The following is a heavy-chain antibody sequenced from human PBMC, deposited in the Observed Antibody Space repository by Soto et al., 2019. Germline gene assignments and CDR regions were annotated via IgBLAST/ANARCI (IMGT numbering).Heavy chain of an antibody. CDR1: GGSVTSGNYY. J-gene: IGHJ4*02. Sequence: ETLSPTCTVSGGSVTSGNYYWGWIRQHPGKGREGIGHIYYSGSTNYNPSLKSRVTISVDASKNQFSLKLSSVTAADTAIYYCARGPVVTPFVDYWGQGTLVTVSS. CDR3: ARGPVVTPFVDY. D-gene: IGHD2-21*02. CDR2: IYYSGST. V-gene: IGHV4-61*01.